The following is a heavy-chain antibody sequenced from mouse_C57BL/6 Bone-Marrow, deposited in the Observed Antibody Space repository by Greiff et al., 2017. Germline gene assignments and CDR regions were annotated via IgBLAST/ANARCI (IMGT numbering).Heavy chain of an antibody. V-gene: IGHV1-81*01. Sequence: VQLQQSGAELARPGASVKLSCKASGYTFTSYGISWVKQRTGQGLEWIGEIYPRSGNTYYNEKFKGKATLTADKSSSTAYMELRSLTSEDSAVYFCARNWASYYFDYWGQGTTLTGSS. D-gene: IGHD4-1*01. CDR2: IYPRSGNT. CDR1: GYTFTSYG. CDR3: ARNWASYYFDY. J-gene: IGHJ2*01.